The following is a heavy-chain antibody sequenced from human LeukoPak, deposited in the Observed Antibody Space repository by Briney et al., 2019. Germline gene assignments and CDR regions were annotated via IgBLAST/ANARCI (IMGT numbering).Heavy chain of an antibody. Sequence: KNGESLKISCKGSGYSFTSYWIIWVRQMPGKGLEWMGRIDPSDSYINYSPPFQGLVTISGDKSISTAYLQWSSLKASDTAMYYCARQEWSIAAPLDYWGQGTLVTVSS. V-gene: IGHV5-10-1*01. CDR3: ARQEWSIAAPLDY. D-gene: IGHD6-6*01. CDR2: IDPSDSYI. J-gene: IGHJ4*02. CDR1: GYSFTSYW.